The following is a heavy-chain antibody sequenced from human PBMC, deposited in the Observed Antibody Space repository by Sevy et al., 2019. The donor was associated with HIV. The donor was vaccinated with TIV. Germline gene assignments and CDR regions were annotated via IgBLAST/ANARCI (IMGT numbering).Heavy chain of an antibody. D-gene: IGHD1-7*01. CDR2: ISYDGSNK. CDR3: ARDPRLELRLYYYYGMDV. V-gene: IGHV3-30-3*01. Sequence: GGSLRLSCAASGFTFSSYAMHWVRQAPGKGLEWVAVISYDGSNKYYADSVKGRFTISRDNSKNTLYLQMNSLRAEDTAVYYCARDPRLELRLYYYYGMDVWGQGTTVTVSS. CDR1: GFTFSSYA. J-gene: IGHJ6*02.